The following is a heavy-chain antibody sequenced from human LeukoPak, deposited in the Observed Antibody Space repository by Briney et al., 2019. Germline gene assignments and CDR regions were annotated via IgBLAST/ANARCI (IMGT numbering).Heavy chain of an antibody. Sequence: SETLSLTCTVSGGSISSSSYYWGWIRQSPGKGLEWIGSIYYSGSTYYNPSLKSRVTISVDTSKNQFSLKLSSVTAADTAVYYCARDTDSSGYGLDYFDYWGQGTLVTVSS. V-gene: IGHV4-39*07. J-gene: IGHJ4*02. CDR2: IYYSGST. CDR1: GGSISSSSYY. D-gene: IGHD3-22*01. CDR3: ARDTDSSGYGLDYFDY.